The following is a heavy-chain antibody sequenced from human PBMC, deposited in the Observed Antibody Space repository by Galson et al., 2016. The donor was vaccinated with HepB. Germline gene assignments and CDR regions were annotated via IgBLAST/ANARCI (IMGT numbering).Heavy chain of an antibody. D-gene: IGHD1-14*01. V-gene: IGHV3-7*03. CDR1: GFTFSSHW. Sequence: SLRLSCAASGFTFSSHWMHWVRQAPGKGLEWVANINQDGGEKYYVDSVKGRLTISRDNAKNSLYLQMNSLRAEDTAVFYCANHRGWGQGTLVTVPS. CDR2: INQDGGEK. CDR3: ANHRG. J-gene: IGHJ4*02.